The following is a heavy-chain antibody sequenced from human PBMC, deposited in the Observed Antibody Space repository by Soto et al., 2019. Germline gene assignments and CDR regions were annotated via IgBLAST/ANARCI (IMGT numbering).Heavy chain of an antibody. CDR2: FNTYNGNT. D-gene: IGHD5-18*01. CDR3: ARERGGYSYGDY. J-gene: IGHJ4*02. V-gene: IGHV1-18*01. CDR1: GYTFSSYG. Sequence: QVQLVQSGAEVKKPGASVKVSCKASGYTFSSYGITWVRQATGQRLEWMGWFNTYNGNTNYAQKFQGRVTMTTDTSTSTAYMELRSLRSDDTAVYYCARERGGYSYGDYWGQGALVTVSS.